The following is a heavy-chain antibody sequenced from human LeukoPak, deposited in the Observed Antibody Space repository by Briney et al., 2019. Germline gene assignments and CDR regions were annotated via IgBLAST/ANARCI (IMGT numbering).Heavy chain of an antibody. J-gene: IGHJ4*02. CDR3: ARDGSSSWFDY. Sequence: GGSLRLSCAASGLTFSSYAMHWVRRAPGKGLEWVAVISSDGRNKYYGDSVKGRFTISRDNSENTLYLQMNSLRAEDTAVYYCARDGSSSWFDYWGQGTLVTVSS. CDR2: ISSDGRNK. V-gene: IGHV3-30*04. CDR1: GLTFSSYA. D-gene: IGHD6-13*01.